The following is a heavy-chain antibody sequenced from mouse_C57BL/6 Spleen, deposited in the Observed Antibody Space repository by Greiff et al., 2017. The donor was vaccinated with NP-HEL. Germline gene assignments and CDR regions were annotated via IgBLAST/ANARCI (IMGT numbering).Heavy chain of an antibody. J-gene: IGHJ2*01. Sequence: VQLQQSGAELARPGASVKMSCKASGYTFTSYTMHWVKQRPGQGLEWIGYINPSSGYTKYNQKFKDKATLTADKSSSTAYMQLSRMTAEEAEGYYGERTEGYEWYFDYWRPGTTLTVSS. D-gene: IGHD2-2*01. CDR2: INPSSGYT. V-gene: IGHV1-4*01. CDR1: GYTFTSYT. CDR3: ERTEGYEWYFDY.